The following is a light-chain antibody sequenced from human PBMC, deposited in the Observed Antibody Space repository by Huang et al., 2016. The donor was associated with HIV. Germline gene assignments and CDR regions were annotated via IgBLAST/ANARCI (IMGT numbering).Light chain of an antibody. CDR2: MVS. CDR1: QSVGSN. J-gene: IGKJ2*01. V-gene: IGKV3-15*01. Sequence: EILLTQSPAILSVSPGEGATLSCRASQSVGSNLAWYQQKPGQAPKFLMYMVSTRATGIPARFSGSGSETEFTLTISSLQSEDFAVYYCQQYNNWPYTFGPGTKLELK. CDR3: QQYNNWPYT.